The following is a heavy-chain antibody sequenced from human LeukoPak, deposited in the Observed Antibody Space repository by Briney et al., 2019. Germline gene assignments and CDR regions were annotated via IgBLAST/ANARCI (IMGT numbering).Heavy chain of an antibody. CDR2: ISWDGGST. J-gene: IGHJ6*03. CDR1: GFTFDDYA. V-gene: IGHV3-43D*03. Sequence: GGSLRLSCAASGFTFDDYAMPWVRQAPGKGLEWVSLISWDGGSTYYADSVKGRFTISRDNSKNSLYLQMNSLRAEDTALYYCAKSSSEGYYMDVWGKGTTVTVSS. D-gene: IGHD6-25*01. CDR3: AKSSSEGYYMDV.